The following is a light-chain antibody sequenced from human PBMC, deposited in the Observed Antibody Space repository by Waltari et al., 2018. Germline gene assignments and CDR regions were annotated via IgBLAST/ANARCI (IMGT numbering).Light chain of an antibody. V-gene: IGKV4-1*01. J-gene: IGKJ4*02. CDR1: QSVLYSSKNKNY. CDR2: WAS. CDR3: AAWDDSLNGWV. Sequence: DIVMTQSPDSLAVSLGERATINCKSSQSVLYSSKNKNYFAWYQQKPGQPPKLLIYWASTRESGVPDRFSGSGSGTSASLAISGLQSEDEADYYCAAWDDSLNGWVFGGGTKV.